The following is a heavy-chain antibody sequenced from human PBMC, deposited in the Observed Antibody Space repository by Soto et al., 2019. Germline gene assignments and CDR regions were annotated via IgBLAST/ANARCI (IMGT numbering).Heavy chain of an antibody. CDR1: GYTFTSYG. V-gene: IGHV1-18*04. Sequence: ASGKVSWKASGYTFTSYGISWVRQAPGQGLEWMGWISAYNGNTNYAQKLQGRVTTTTDTSTSTAYMERRSLRSDDTAVYYCAIGTGSEARRKQHPALANYFDYWGQGTLVTVSS. D-gene: IGHD6-13*01. CDR3: AIGTGSEARRKQHPALANYFDY. J-gene: IGHJ4*02. CDR2: ISAYNGNT.